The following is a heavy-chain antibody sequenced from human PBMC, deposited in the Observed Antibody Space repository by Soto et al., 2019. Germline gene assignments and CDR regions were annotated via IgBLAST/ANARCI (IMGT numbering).Heavy chain of an antibody. CDR3: ARQVAAARFYYYGMDV. CDR1: GYSFTSYW. V-gene: IGHV5-51*01. CDR2: IYPGDSDT. Sequence: ESLKISCQGSGYSFTSYWIGWVRQVPGKGLEWMGIIYPGDSDTRYSPSFQGQVTISADKSISTAYLQWSSLKASDTAMYYCARQVAAARFYYYGMDVWGQGTTVTVSS. D-gene: IGHD6-13*01. J-gene: IGHJ6*02.